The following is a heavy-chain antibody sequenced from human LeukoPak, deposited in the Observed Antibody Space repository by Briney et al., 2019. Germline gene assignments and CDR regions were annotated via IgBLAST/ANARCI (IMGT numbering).Heavy chain of an antibody. CDR1: GGSISNGDYY. J-gene: IGHJ5*02. CDR3: ARGSWWFDP. CDR2: IYYSGST. V-gene: IGHV4-30-4*08. Sequence: SQTLSLTCTVSGGSISNGDYYWSWIRQPPGKGLEWIGYIYYSGSTNYNPSLKSRVTISVDTSKNQFSLKLSSVTAADTAVYYCARGSWWFDPWGQGTLVTVSS. D-gene: IGHD1-26*01.